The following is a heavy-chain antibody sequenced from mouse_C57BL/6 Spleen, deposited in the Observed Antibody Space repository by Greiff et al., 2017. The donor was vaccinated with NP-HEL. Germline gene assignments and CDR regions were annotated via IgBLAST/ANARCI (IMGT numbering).Heavy chain of an antibody. CDR1: GFTFSDYG. Sequence: EVNVVESGGGLVKPGGSLKLSCAASGFTFSDYGMHWVRQAPEKGLEWVAYISSGSSTIYYADTVKGRFTISRDNAKNTLFLQMTRLRSEDTAMYYCARGPYWYFDVWGTGTTVTVSS. J-gene: IGHJ1*03. CDR3: ARGPYWYFDV. CDR2: ISSGSSTI. V-gene: IGHV5-17*01.